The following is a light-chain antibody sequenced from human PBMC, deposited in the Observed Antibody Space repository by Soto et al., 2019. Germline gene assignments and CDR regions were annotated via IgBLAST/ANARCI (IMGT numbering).Light chain of an antibody. CDR2: AAS. CDR3: QQTSRTHT. Sequence: DNQMTQSPSSLSASVGDRVTITCRTGQNISSYLNWYQRKAEKAPTVLIYAASSLQSGVPSRFSGSGSGTDFTLTIISLPPEDFATYFCQQTSRTHTFGQGTKLEIK. J-gene: IGKJ2*01. V-gene: IGKV1-39*01. CDR1: QNISSY.